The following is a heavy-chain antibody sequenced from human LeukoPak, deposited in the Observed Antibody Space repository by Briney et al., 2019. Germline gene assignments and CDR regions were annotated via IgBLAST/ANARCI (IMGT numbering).Heavy chain of an antibody. CDR3: ARGLGIAVAGTAYYFDY. CDR2: INHSGST. D-gene: IGHD6-19*01. J-gene: IGHJ4*02. CDR1: GGSFSGYY. V-gene: IGHV4-34*01. Sequence: PSETLSLTCAVYGGSFSGYYWSWIRQPPGKGLEWIGEINHSGSTNYNPSLKSRVTISVDTSKNQFSLKLSSVTAADTAVYYCARGLGIAVAGTAYYFDYWGQGTLVTVSS.